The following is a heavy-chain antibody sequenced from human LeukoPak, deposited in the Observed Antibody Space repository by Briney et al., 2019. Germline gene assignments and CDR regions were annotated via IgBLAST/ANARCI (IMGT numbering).Heavy chain of an antibody. CDR1: GGSISSYY. V-gene: IGHV4-59*01. CDR3: ARSPDRDDAFDI. J-gene: IGHJ3*02. CDR2: IYYSGST. Sequence: SVTLSLTCTVSGGSISSYYWSWIRQPPGKGLEWIGYIYYSGSTNYNPSLKSRVTISVDTSKNQFSLKLSSVTAADTAVYYCARSPDRDDAFDIWGQGTMVTVSS. D-gene: IGHD1-14*01.